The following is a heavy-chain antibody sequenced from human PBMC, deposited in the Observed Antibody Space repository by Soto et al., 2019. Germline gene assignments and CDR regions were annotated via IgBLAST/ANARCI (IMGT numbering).Heavy chain of an antibody. CDR3: ARESNGAEDYYGMHV. CDR2: IYYSGST. D-gene: IGHD4-17*01. J-gene: IGHJ6*02. CDR1: GGSISSYY. Sequence: SETLSLTCTVSGGSISSYYWSWIRQPPGKGLEWIGYIYYSGSTNYNPSLKSRVTISVDTSKNQFSLKLSSVTAADTAVYYCARESNGAEDYYGMHVWGQGTKV. V-gene: IGHV4-59*01.